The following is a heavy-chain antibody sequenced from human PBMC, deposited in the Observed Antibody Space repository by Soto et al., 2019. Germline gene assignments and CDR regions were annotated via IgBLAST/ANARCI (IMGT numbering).Heavy chain of an antibody. CDR1: GFTFSSYA. V-gene: IGHV3-23*01. D-gene: IGHD6-13*01. J-gene: IGHJ6*02. CDR2: ISGSGGST. CDR3: AKGQSSWYRDYYYYGMDV. Sequence: WGSLRLSCAASGFTFSSYAMSWVRQAPGKGLEWVSAISGSGGSTYYADSVKGRFTISRDNSKNTLYLQMNSLRAEDTAVYYCAKGQSSWYRDYYYYGMDVWGQGTTVTVSS.